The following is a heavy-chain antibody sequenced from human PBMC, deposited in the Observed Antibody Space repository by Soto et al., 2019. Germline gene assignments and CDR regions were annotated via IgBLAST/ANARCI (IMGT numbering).Heavy chain of an antibody. J-gene: IGHJ4*02. CDR2: IYNGERT. Sequence: QVHLQESGPGLVKPSETMSLTCTASGASIRNFYWNWVRQFPGKGLEWIGHIYNGERTNYNPSLKSRVTISVDTSKNQFSLKLSSVTVADTAVYYCAQTTGWPGFDYSGQGTLVAVSS. CDR1: GASIRNFY. V-gene: IGHV4-59*01. D-gene: IGHD6-19*01. CDR3: AQTTGWPGFDY.